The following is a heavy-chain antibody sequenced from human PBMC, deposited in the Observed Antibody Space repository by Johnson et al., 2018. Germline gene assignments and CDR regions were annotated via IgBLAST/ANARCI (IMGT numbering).Heavy chain of an antibody. D-gene: IGHD5-18*01. Sequence: VQLVESGGGLVQPGGSLRLSCAASGFTFSSYAMHWVRQAPGKGLEYVSAISSNGGSTYYANSVKGRFTISRDNSKNTRYLQMGSLRAEDMAVYYCASGYSYGWGAFDIWGQGTMVTVSS. CDR1: GFTFSSYA. V-gene: IGHV3-64*01. CDR3: ASGYSYGWGAFDI. J-gene: IGHJ3*02. CDR2: ISSNGGST.